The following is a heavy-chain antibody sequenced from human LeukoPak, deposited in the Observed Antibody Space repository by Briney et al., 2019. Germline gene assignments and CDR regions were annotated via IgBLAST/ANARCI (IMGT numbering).Heavy chain of an antibody. CDR1: GFTVSSNY. D-gene: IGHD3-22*01. J-gene: IGHJ4*02. CDR2: IYAGGST. CDR3: ARVRNYYDSSGYYEY. V-gene: IGHV3-66*01. Sequence: GGSLRLSCAASGFTVSSNYMNWVRQAPGKGLEWVSLIYAGGSTYFADSVKGRFTISRDNSKNTLYLQMNSLRAEDTAVYYCARVRNYYDSSGYYEYWGQGTLVTVSS.